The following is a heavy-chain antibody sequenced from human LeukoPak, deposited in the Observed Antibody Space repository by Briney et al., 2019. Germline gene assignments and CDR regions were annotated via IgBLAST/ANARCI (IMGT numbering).Heavy chain of an antibody. CDR1: GFTFSSYA. J-gene: IGHJ6*02. V-gene: IGHV3-30*04. Sequence: PGRSLRLSCAASGFTFSSYAMHWVRQAPGKGLEGVAVISYDGSNKYYADSVKGRFTISRDNSKNTLYLQVNSLRAEDTAVYYCARALYSGSWFGMDVWGPGTTVTVSS. CDR3: ARALYSGSWFGMDV. CDR2: ISYDGSNK. D-gene: IGHD6-13*01.